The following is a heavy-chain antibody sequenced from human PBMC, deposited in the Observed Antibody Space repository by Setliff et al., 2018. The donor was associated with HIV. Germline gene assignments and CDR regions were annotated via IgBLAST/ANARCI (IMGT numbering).Heavy chain of an antibody. CDR2: INPSGGST. V-gene: IGHV1-46*01. CDR3: ARDRRIAVAGATNDAFDI. CDR1: VYTFTSYY. J-gene: IGHJ3*02. Sequence: EASVKVSCKASVYTFTSYYMHWVRQAPGQGLEWMGIINPSGGSTSYAQKFQGRVTMTRDTSTSTVYMELSSLRSEDTAVYYCARDRRIAVAGATNDAFDIWGQGTMVTVSS. D-gene: IGHD6-19*01.